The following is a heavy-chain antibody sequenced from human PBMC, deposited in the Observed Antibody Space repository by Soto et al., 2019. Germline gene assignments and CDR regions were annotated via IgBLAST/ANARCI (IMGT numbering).Heavy chain of an antibody. CDR3: ARRSVVALHEVFDL. V-gene: IGHV4-59*08. Sequence: QVQLQESGPGLVKPSETLSLTCTVSGGSISSYYWSWIRQPPGKGLEWIGNIYYSGSTNYNPSLKTRVTIAVDTSKNQFSLTLSSVTAADTAVYSCARRSVVALHEVFDLWGQGTMVTVSS. CDR1: GGSISSYY. CDR2: IYYSGST. J-gene: IGHJ3*01. D-gene: IGHD3-22*01.